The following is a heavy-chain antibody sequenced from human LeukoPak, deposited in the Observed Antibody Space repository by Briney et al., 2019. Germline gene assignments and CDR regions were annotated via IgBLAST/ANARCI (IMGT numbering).Heavy chain of an antibody. J-gene: IGHJ5*02. D-gene: IGHD2-2*01. Sequence: PSETLSLTCTVSGGSISSYYWSWIRQPPGKGLEWIGYIYYSGSTNYNPPLESRVTISVDTSKNQFSLKLSSVTAADTAVYYCARHYEPAERGFWFDPWGQGTLVTVSS. CDR3: ARHYEPAERGFWFDP. CDR1: GGSISSYY. CDR2: IYYSGST. V-gene: IGHV4-59*08.